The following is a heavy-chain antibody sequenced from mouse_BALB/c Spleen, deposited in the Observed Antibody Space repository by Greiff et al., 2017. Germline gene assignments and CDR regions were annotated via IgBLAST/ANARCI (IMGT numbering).Heavy chain of an antibody. CDR1: GFSLTSYG. J-gene: IGHJ2*01. Sequence: VQGVESGPGLVAPSQSLSITCTLSGFSLTSYGVHWVRQPPGKGLEWLGVIWAGGSTNYNSALMSRLSISKDNSKSQVFLKMNSLQTDDTAMYYCARDPGLRPYFDYWGQGTTLTVSS. CDR3: ARDPGLRPYFDY. V-gene: IGHV2-9*02. CDR2: IWAGGST. D-gene: IGHD1-2*01.